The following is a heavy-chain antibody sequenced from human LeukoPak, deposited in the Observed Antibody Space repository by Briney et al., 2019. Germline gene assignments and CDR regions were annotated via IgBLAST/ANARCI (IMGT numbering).Heavy chain of an antibody. J-gene: IGHJ4*02. V-gene: IGHV1-24*01. Sequence: ASVKVSCKVSGYTLTELSMHWVRQAPGKGLEWMGGFDPEDGETIYAQKFQGRVTMTEDTSTDTAYMELSSLRSEDTAVYYCATLMYSSGWYYFDYRGQGTLVTASS. CDR1: GYTLTELS. CDR2: FDPEDGET. D-gene: IGHD6-19*01. CDR3: ATLMYSSGWYYFDY.